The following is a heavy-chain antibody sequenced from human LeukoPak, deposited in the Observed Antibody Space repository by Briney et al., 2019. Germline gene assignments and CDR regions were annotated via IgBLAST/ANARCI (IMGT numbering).Heavy chain of an antibody. CDR1: GGPFSGYY. Sequence: SETLSLTCAVYGGPFSGYYWSWIRQPPGKGLEWIGEINHSGSTNYNPSLKSRVTISVDTSKNQFSLKLSSVTAADTAVYYCARARSRVIVNWGQGTLVTVSS. D-gene: IGHD3-10*01. J-gene: IGHJ4*02. CDR3: ARARSRVIVN. CDR2: INHSGST. V-gene: IGHV4-34*01.